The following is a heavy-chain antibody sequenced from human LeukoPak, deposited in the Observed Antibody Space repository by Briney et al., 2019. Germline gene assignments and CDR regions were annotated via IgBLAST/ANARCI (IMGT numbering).Heavy chain of an antibody. V-gene: IGHV7-4-1*02. D-gene: IGHD6-19*01. CDR1: GYTFTSYA. J-gene: IGHJ6*03. Sequence: ASVKVSCKASGYTFTSYAMNWVRQAPGQGLEWMGWINTNTGNPTYAQGFTGRFVFSLDTSVSTAYLQISSLKAEDTAVYYCARAPRRLVAGTGYYYYYMDVWGKGTTVIISS. CDR2: INTNTGNP. CDR3: ARAPRRLVAGTGYYYYYMDV.